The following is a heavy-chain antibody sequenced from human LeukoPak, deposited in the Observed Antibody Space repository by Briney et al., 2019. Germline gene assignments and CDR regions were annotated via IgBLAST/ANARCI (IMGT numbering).Heavy chain of an antibody. J-gene: IGHJ4*02. Sequence: GRSLRLSCAASGFTFSTSTMHWVRQAPGKGLEWVAFVRYDESTKFYADSVKGRFTISRDNSKTTLYLQMNSLRAEDTAVYYCAKDGLGSSSFDYWGQGTLVTVSS. CDR2: VRYDESTK. CDR1: GFTFSTST. D-gene: IGHD6-6*01. CDR3: AKDGLGSSSFDY. V-gene: IGHV3-30*02.